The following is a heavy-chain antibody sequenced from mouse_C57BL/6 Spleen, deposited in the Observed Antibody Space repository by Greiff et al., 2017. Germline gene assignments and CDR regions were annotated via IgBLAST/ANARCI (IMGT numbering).Heavy chain of an antibody. CDR3: ARRASSDADYFDY. CDR2: ISNGGGST. Sequence: EVQGVESGGGLVQPGGSLKLSCAASGFTFSDYYMYWVRQTPEKRLEWVAYISNGGGSTYYPDTVKGRFTISRENAKNTLYLQMSRLKSEDTAMYYCARRASSDADYFDYWGQGTTLTVSS. CDR1: GFTFSDYY. D-gene: IGHD3-3*01. J-gene: IGHJ2*01. V-gene: IGHV5-12*01.